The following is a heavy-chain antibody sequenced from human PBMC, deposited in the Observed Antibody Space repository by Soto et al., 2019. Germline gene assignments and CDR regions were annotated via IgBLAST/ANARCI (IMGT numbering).Heavy chain of an antibody. J-gene: IGHJ4*02. D-gene: IGHD3-3*01. CDR3: VRDGVHGNFDG. CDR1: GFTFSDFW. Sequence: VQLVQSGGGLVQPGGSLRLSCAASGFTFSDFWMNWVRQAPGKGLVWIARIKGDGSDTRYADSAEGPFTVSRDNVKNTLYLQLNSLRAANTAMYVGVRDGVHGNFDGWGRGTLVTVTS. V-gene: IGHV3-74*01. CDR2: IKGDGSDT.